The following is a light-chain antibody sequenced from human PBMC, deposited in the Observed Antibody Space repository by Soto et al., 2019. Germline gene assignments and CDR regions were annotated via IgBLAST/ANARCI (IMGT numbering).Light chain of an antibody. V-gene: IGKV1-5*01. CDR3: QQYNSSPFN. CDR1: QNIHNW. Sequence: GDRVTITCRASQNIHNWLAWYQQKPGKAPKLLVYDASSLESGVPSRFSGSGSGTEFTLTISSLQPDDFATYYCQQYNSSPFNFGPGTQVDIK. J-gene: IGKJ3*01. CDR2: DAS.